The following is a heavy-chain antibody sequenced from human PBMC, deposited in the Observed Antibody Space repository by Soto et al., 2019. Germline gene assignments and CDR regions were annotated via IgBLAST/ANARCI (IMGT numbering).Heavy chain of an antibody. CDR3: ARCVAPFSFLCHGTDV. Sequence: EVHLVESGGGLVQPGGSLRLSCAASGFTFSSYWMTWVRQAPGKGLEWVASIKQDGSEEYYVNSVQGRFTISRDDARNTLYLQMNRLRADDTAVYDCARCVAPFSFLCHGTDVWGQGTPVTVSS. J-gene: IGHJ6*02. CDR2: IKQDGSEE. CDR1: GFTFSSYW. V-gene: IGHV3-7*03. D-gene: IGHD3-16*02.